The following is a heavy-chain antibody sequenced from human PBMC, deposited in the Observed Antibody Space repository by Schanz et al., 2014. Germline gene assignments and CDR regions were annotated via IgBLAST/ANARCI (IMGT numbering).Heavy chain of an antibody. CDR1: GGTFSSYT. Sequence: QLQLVQSGAEVKKPGSSVKVSCKLSGGTFSSYTISWMRQAPGQGLEWMGIINPSGDGTSYALRFQDRVTVTRDTSSSTVYMELSRLRSEDTAVYYCAREVALYDRGWFDAWGQGTLVTVSS. CDR2: INPSGDGT. J-gene: IGHJ5*02. V-gene: IGHV1-46*01. D-gene: IGHD3-22*01. CDR3: AREVALYDRGWFDA.